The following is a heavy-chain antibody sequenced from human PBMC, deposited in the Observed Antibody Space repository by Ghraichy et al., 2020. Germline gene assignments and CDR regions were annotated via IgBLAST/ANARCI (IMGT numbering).Heavy chain of an antibody. CDR3: ARRESYYYGMDV. Sequence: GGSLRLSCTASGFTFTTYTMNWVRQAPGKGLEWVSYISSSSGTIYYADSVRGRFTISRDNAKNSLYLQMNSLRDEDTAVYYCARRESYYYGMDVWGQGTTVTVSS. CDR1: GFTFTTYT. J-gene: IGHJ6*02. V-gene: IGHV3-48*02. CDR2: ISSSSGTI. D-gene: IGHD3-10*01.